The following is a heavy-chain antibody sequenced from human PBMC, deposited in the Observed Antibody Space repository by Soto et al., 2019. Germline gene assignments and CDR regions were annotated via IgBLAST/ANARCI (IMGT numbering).Heavy chain of an antibody. CDR3: ARAYDFWSGYSPSFDY. D-gene: IGHD3-3*01. CDR2: ISAYNGNT. Sequence: GASVKVSCKASGYTFTSYGISWVRQAPGQGLEWMGWISAYNGNTNYAQKLQGRVTMTTDTSTSTAYMELRSLRSDDTAVYYCARAYDFWSGYSPSFDYWGQGALVTVSS. CDR1: GYTFTSYG. J-gene: IGHJ4*02. V-gene: IGHV1-18*04.